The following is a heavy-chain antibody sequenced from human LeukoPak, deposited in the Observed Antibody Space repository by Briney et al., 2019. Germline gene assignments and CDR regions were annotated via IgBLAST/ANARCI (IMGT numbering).Heavy chain of an antibody. D-gene: IGHD1-7*01. CDR3: ARGRWSGTTSTPFDY. J-gene: IGHJ4*02. Sequence: SETLSLTCAVYGGSFSGYYWSWIRQPPGKGLDWIGEINQSGTTNYNPSLKSRVTISVDTSKNQFSLNLNSLTAADTAVYSCARGRWSGTTSTPFDYWGQGTLVTVSS. CDR1: GGSFSGYY. V-gene: IGHV4-34*01. CDR2: INQSGTT.